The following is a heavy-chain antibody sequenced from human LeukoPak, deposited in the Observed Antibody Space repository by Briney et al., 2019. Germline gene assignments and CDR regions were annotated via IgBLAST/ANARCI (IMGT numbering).Heavy chain of an antibody. CDR2: IWYDGSNE. Sequence: GGSLRLSCTASGFTFSTYGMVWVRQAPGKGLEGVAVIWYDGSNENYADSVKGRFTISRDNSKSTLFLQMNSLRAEDTAVYYCARNAYNYGGFDYWGLGTLVTVSS. D-gene: IGHD5-24*01. J-gene: IGHJ4*02. CDR3: ARNAYNYGGFDY. V-gene: IGHV3-33*01. CDR1: GFTFSTYG.